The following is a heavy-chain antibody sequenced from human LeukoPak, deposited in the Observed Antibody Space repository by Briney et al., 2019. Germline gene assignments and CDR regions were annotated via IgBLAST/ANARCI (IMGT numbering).Heavy chain of an antibody. D-gene: IGHD1-26*01. CDR3: ASYSGTYCDY. Sequence: GGSLRLSCAVSGFNFITSNVNWVRQAPGKGLEWVSSITSGSSNIFYADSVKGRFTISRDNSKDSLYLQMNSLRADDTAVYYCASYSGTYCDYWGQGTLVTVSS. CDR1: GFNFITSN. J-gene: IGHJ4*02. CDR2: ITSGSSNI. V-gene: IGHV3-21*01.